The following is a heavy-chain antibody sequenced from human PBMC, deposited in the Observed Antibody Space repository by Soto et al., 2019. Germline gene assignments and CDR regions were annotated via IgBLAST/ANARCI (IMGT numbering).Heavy chain of an antibody. Sequence: EVQLLESGGGLVQPGGSLRLSCAASGFTFSSYAMSWVRQAPGKGLEWVAAISGSCGSTYYADSVKGRVTISRDKSKNPLYLQMNSVRAEDTAVYYCAKGLGVLTGYYILVRPVDYYGMDVWGQGTTVTVSS. V-gene: IGHV3-23*01. CDR1: GFTFSSYA. CDR3: AKGLGVLTGYYILVRPVDYYGMDV. D-gene: IGHD3-9*01. CDR2: ISGSCGST. J-gene: IGHJ6*02.